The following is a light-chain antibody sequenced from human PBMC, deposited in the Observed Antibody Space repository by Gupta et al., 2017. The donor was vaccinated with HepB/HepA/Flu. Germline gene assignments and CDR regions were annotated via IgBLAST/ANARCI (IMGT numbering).Light chain of an antibody. V-gene: IGLV1-51*02. CDR2: KNN. CDR3: GTWDSSLSAGV. J-gene: IGLJ3*02. CDR1: SSNIGDNY. Sequence: QSVFTQPPSVSAAPGQKVTISCSGSSSNIGDNYVSWYQQLPETAPKLLIYKNNERPSGIPDRFSGSKSATSATRGITGLQTGDEADYYCGTWDSSLSAGVFGRGTKLTVL.